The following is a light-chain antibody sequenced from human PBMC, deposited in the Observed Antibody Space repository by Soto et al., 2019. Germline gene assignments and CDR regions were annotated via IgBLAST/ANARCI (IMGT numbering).Light chain of an antibody. CDR2: SND. V-gene: IGLV1-44*01. J-gene: IGLJ2*01. CDR1: SSNIRSNT. CDR3: AAWDDSLNAVV. Sequence: QSVLTQPPSASGTPGQRVTISCSGSSSNIRSNTVNWYQHLPGTAPKLLIYSNDQRPSGVPDRFSGSKSGTSASLAISGLQSEDEADYYCAAWDDSLNAVVFGGGTKLTVL.